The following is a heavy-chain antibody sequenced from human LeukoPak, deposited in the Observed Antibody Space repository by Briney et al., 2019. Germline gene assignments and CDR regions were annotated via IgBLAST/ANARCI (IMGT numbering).Heavy chain of an antibody. CDR1: GGSISSFY. J-gene: IGHJ4*02. V-gene: IGHV4-59*08. CDR2: IYYSGNT. CDR3: ARQRDAYTPFDY. D-gene: IGHD5-24*01. Sequence: SETLSLTCTVSGGSISSFYWSWIRQPPGKGLEWIGYIYYSGNTNYNPSLKSRVTMSVDTSRNQFSLKLSSVTAADTAVYYCARQRDAYTPFDYWGQGTLVTVSS.